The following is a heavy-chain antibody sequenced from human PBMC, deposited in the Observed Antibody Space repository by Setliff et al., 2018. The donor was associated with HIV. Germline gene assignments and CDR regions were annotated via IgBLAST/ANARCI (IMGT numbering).Heavy chain of an antibody. J-gene: IGHJ3*02. CDR2: IWYDASNK. CDR1: GFTFSSYG. D-gene: IGHD3-3*01. CDR3: ARRSDYYDLSPPAFDI. V-gene: IGHV3-33*01. Sequence: PGGSLRLSCAASGFTFSSYGMHWVRQAPGKGLEWVAVIWYDASNKKYADSVKGRFTISRDNAKNTVHLQMTSLRAEDTAVYYCARRSDYYDLSPPAFDIWGRGTMVTVSS.